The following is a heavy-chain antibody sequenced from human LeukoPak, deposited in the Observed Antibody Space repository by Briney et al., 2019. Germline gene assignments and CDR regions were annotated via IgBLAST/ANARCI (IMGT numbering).Heavy chain of an antibody. D-gene: IGHD3-10*01. CDR2: ISGSGGST. CDR3: AKGDGSGSYRYPLFDY. Sequence: GGSLRLSCAASGFTFSSYAMSWVRQAPGKGLEWVSAISGSGGSTYYADSVKGRFTISRDNSKNTLYLQMNSLRAEDTAVYYCAKGDGSGSYRYPLFDYWGQGTLVTVSS. J-gene: IGHJ4*02. V-gene: IGHV3-23*01. CDR1: GFTFSSYA.